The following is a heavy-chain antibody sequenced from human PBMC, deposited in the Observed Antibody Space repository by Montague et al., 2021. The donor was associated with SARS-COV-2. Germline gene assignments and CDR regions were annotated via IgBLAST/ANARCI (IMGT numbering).Heavy chain of an antibody. V-gene: IGHV4-34*01. CDR1: GGSFSDYY. CDR2: TTHDGET. D-gene: IGHD6-6*01. CDR3: ARGQSNLKY. Sequence: SETLSLTCAVYGGSFSDYYWTWIRQPPGKGLEWIGDTTHDGETNYSPSLKSRVTISADKSKSQFSLKLDSVTAADTAVYYCARGQSNLKYWGQGTLVTVSS. J-gene: IGHJ4*02.